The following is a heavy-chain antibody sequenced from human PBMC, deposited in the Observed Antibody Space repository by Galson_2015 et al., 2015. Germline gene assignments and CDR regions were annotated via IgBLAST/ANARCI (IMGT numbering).Heavy chain of an antibody. CDR2: IYYTGDT. CDR1: GGSISSHY. J-gene: IGHJ4*02. D-gene: IGHD1-14*01. CDR3: AGVFRARPEY. V-gene: IGHV4-59*11. Sequence: SETLSLTCTVSGGSISSHYWSWIRQPPGKGLEWIGYIYYTGDTNYNPSLESRVTISADTSKNEFSLKMSSVTAADTAVYYCAGVFRARPEYRGQGTLVTVSS.